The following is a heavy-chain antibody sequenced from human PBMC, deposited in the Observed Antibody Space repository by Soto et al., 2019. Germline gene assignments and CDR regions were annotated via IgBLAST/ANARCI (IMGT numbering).Heavy chain of an antibody. CDR3: AALSNSARYIDF. V-gene: IGHV3-66*01. CDR1: GFTVSDNY. Sequence: EVQLAESGGGLVQPGGSLRLSCAASGFTVSDNYMSWVRQAPGKGLEWVSVIYGGGTTDYADSAKGRFTISRDSSMNTLHLQMNSLRVDDSAVYYCAALSNSARYIDFWGQGSLVTVSS. J-gene: IGHJ4*02. CDR2: IYGGGTT. D-gene: IGHD1-26*01.